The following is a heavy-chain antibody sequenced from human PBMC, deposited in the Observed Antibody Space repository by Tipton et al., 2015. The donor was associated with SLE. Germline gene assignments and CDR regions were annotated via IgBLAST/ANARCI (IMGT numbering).Heavy chain of an antibody. Sequence: TLSLTCTVSGGSISSGSYYWSWIRQPAGKGLEWIGYIYTSGSTNYNPSLKSRVTISVDTSKNQFSLKLGSVTAADTAVYYCAQDSYGFLFDYWGQGTLVTVSS. J-gene: IGHJ4*02. D-gene: IGHD5-18*01. CDR1: GGSISSGSYY. CDR3: AQDSYGFLFDY. CDR2: IYTSGST. V-gene: IGHV4-61*09.